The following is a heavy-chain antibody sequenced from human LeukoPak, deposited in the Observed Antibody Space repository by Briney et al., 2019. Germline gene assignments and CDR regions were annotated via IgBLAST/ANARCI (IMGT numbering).Heavy chain of an antibody. CDR3: ARHGQLLVNEAY. D-gene: IGHD6-13*01. V-gene: IGHV5-51*01. CDR2: IYPGDSDT. Sequence: GESLKISAKGSGYSFTNYLIAWVRQMPGKGLEWMEIIYPGDSDTRYSPSFQGQVTISADKSISTAYLQWTSLKASDTAIYYCARHGQLLVNEAYGGQGTLVTVSS. CDR1: GYSFTNYL. J-gene: IGHJ4*02.